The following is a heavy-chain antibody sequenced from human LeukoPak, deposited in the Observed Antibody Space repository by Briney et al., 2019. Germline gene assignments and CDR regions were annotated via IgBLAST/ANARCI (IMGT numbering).Heavy chain of an antibody. CDR2: IYTSGNT. Sequence: SETLSLTCTVSGGSISSGDYYWSWIRQPPGKGLEWLGRIYTSGNTNYNPSLESRVKMSVDTSKNQFSLNLSSVTAADTAVYYCARDTAAARAFDIWGQGTMVTVSS. CDR1: GGSISSGDYY. V-gene: IGHV4-61*02. D-gene: IGHD6-13*01. J-gene: IGHJ3*02. CDR3: ARDTAAARAFDI.